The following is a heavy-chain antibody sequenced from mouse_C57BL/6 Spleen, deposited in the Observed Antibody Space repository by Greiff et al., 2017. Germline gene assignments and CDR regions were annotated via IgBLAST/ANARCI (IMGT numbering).Heavy chain of an antibody. CDR2: IYPRSGNT. J-gene: IGHJ2*01. CDR3: SSCFITTVVVGGYYFDY. CDR1: GYTFTSYG. V-gene: IGHV1-81*01. D-gene: IGHD1-1*01. Sequence: QVQLKESGAELARPGASVKLSCKASGYTFTSYGISWVKQRTGQGLEWIGEIYPRSGNTYYNEKFKGKATLTADKSSSTAYMELRSLTSEDSAVYSFSSCFITTVVVGGYYFDYWGQGTTLTVSS.